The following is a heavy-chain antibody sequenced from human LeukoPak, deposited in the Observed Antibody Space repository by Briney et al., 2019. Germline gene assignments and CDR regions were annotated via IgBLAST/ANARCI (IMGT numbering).Heavy chain of an antibody. Sequence: GGSLRLSCAASGFTFSTYTMTWVRQAPGKGLEWVSSISSTDTYIYYADSVKGRFTISRDNAKNSLYLQMNSLRAEDTAVYYCARDPRVRGSHYFDYWGQGTLVTVSS. CDR3: ARDPRVRGSHYFDY. D-gene: IGHD3-10*01. V-gene: IGHV3-21*01. CDR1: GFTFSTYT. CDR2: ISSTDTYI. J-gene: IGHJ4*02.